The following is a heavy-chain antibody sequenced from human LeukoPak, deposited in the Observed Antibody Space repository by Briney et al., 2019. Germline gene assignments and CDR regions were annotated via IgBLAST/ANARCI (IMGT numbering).Heavy chain of an antibody. J-gene: IGHJ4*02. V-gene: IGHV4-34*01. CDR2: INHSGST. CDR3: ARAAYSSSWYLYYFDY. Sequence: SETLSLTCAVYGGSFSGYYWSWIRQPPGKGLEWIGEINHSGSTNYNPSLKSRVTISVDTSKNQFSLKLSSVTAADTAVYYCARAAYSSSWYLYYFDYWGQGTLVTVSS. CDR1: GGSFSGYY. D-gene: IGHD6-13*01.